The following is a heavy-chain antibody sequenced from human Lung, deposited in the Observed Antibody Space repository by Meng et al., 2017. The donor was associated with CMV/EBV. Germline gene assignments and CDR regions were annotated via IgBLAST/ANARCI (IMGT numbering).Heavy chain of an antibody. J-gene: IGHJ4*02. Sequence: FNNYGLIWVRQAPGKGLEWVGGISAYSGNTNYAQKIQDRVTMTTHTSSNTAYMELRSLRSDDTAIYYCARVVVHYYARGDNADYSDYWGQGTLVTISS. CDR1: FNNYG. CDR2: ISAYSGNT. V-gene: IGHV1-18*04. CDR3: ARVVVHYYARGDNADYSDY. D-gene: IGHD3-10*02.